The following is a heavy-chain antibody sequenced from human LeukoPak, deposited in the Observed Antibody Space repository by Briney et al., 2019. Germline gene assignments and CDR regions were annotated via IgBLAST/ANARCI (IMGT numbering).Heavy chain of an antibody. CDR1: GFTFSSYA. CDR3: ARRGDNNGYFDY. CDR2: ISGSGGSA. V-gene: IGHV3-23*01. D-gene: IGHD3-22*01. Sequence: GGSLRLSCAASGFTFSSYAMSWVRQAPGKGLEWVSAISGSGGSAYYADSVKGWLTISRGNSKNTLCLQMNSLRAEDTAVYYCARRGDNNGYFDYWGQGTLVTVSS. J-gene: IGHJ4*02.